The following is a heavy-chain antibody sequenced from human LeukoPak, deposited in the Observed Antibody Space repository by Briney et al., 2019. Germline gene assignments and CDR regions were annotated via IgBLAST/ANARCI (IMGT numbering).Heavy chain of an antibody. J-gene: IGHJ3*02. CDR1: GGSVSSYY. D-gene: IGHD2-2*01. V-gene: IGHV4-59*02. CDR2: LSHSGSS. CDR3: ARARYANAWYAFDI. Sequence: PSETLSLTCTVSGGSVSSYYWSWLRRPPWRGLESIAYLSHSGSSDSNPSLTSRVTTIVDTSKNQFSLKLTSVTAADTAVYYCARARYANAWYAFDIWGQGTMVTVSS.